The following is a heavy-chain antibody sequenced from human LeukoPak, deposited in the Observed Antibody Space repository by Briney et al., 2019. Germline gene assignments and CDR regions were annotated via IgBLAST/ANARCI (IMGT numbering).Heavy chain of an antibody. D-gene: IGHD4-17*01. J-gene: IGHJ4*02. CDR2: IYSGGST. CDR3: GRDSRRHNYGPS. V-gene: IGHV3-53*01. Sequence: QSGGSLRLSCAASGFTVSSNYMSWVRQAPGKGLEWVSVIYSGGSTYYADSVKGRFTISRDNSKNTLYLQMNSLRAEDTAVYYCGRDSRRHNYGPSRGQGTLVTVPS. CDR1: GFTVSSNY.